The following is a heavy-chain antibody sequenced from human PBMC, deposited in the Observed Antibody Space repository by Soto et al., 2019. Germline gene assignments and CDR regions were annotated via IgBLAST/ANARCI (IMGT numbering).Heavy chain of an antibody. CDR2: IIPIFGTA. CDR3: ARGPFNHDSSGYLPPYYFDY. D-gene: IGHD3-22*01. J-gene: IGHJ4*02. V-gene: IGHV1-69*01. Sequence: QVQLVQSGAEVKKPGSSVKVSCKASGGTFSSYAISWVRQAPGQGLEWMGGIIPIFGTANYAQKFQGRVTITADESTSTDYMELSSLRSEGTAVYYCARGPFNHDSSGYLPPYYFDYWGQVTLVTVSS. CDR1: GGTFSSYA.